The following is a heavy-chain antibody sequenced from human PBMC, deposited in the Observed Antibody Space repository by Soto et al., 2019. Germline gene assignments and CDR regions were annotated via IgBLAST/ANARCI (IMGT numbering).Heavy chain of an antibody. CDR1: GASINTNDHY. CDR2: IYYSGNS. Sequence: SETLSLTCTVSGASINTNDHYWAWIRRPPGKGLEWLGSIYYSGNSYYTPSLKSRVTISVDTSKNKFSLKLRSVTAADTAVYYCARHEGYTYGAPSGAFDIWGPGTMVTV. J-gene: IGHJ3*02. V-gene: IGHV4-39*01. D-gene: IGHD5-18*01. CDR3: ARHEGYTYGAPSGAFDI.